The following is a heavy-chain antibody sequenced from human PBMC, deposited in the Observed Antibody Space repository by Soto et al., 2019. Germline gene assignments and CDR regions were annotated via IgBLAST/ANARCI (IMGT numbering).Heavy chain of an antibody. CDR2: ISGGGGTT. CDR1: GFTFNYFA. Sequence: GGSLRLSCAASGFTFNYFAMSWVRQAPGKGLEWVSAISGGGGTTFYADSVKGRFTISRDNSKNTLYLQMNSLKTEDTAVYYCTTDYSSGMYGMDVWGQGTTVTVSS. D-gene: IGHD6-19*01. J-gene: IGHJ6*02. CDR3: TTDYSSGMYGMDV. V-gene: IGHV3-23*01.